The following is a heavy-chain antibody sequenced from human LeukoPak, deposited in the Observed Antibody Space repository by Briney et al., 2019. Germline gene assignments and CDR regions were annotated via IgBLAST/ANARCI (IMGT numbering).Heavy chain of an antibody. CDR3: AKNSGYDLSSDY. J-gene: IGHJ4*02. CDR2: IMPVFHIS. V-gene: IGHV1-69*10. D-gene: IGHD5-12*01. Sequence: SVKVSCKASGYTFTSYYMHWVRQAPGQGLEWMGVIMPVFHISNYAQKFQGRVTITADKSTSTAYMELSSLRSEDTAVYYCAKNSGYDLSSDYWGQGTLVTVSS. CDR1: GYTFTSYY.